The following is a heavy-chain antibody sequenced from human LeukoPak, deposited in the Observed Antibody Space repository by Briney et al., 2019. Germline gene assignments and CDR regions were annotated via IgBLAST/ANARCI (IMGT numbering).Heavy chain of an antibody. CDR2: ISYDESNK. D-gene: IGHD2-15*01. Sequence: GGSLRLSCAASGFTFSSYAMHWVRQAPGKGLEWVAVISYDESNKYYADSVKGRFTISRDNSKNTLYLQMNSLRAEDTAVYYCARDPYCSGGRCYGGFDYWGQGTLVTVSS. CDR1: GFTFSSYA. CDR3: ARDPYCSGGRCYGGFDY. J-gene: IGHJ4*02. V-gene: IGHV3-30-3*01.